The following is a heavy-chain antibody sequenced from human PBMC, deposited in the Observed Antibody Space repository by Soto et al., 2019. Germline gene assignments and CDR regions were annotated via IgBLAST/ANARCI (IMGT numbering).Heavy chain of an antibody. Sequence: GSLRLSCAASGFTFSNAWMSWVRQAPGKGLEWVGRIKTKTDGGTTDYAAPVKGRFTISRDDSKNTLYLQMNSLKSEDTAVYYCTRDGIAVADTYYYGMDVWGQGTTVTVSS. D-gene: IGHD6-19*01. CDR2: IKTKTDGGTT. V-gene: IGHV3-15*01. CDR1: GFTFSNAW. J-gene: IGHJ6*02. CDR3: TRDGIAVADTYYYGMDV.